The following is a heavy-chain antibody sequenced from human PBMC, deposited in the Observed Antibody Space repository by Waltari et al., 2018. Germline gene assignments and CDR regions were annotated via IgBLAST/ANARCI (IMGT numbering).Heavy chain of an antibody. CDR3: ARGVESSGYYYVFDY. CDR2: INHSGST. V-gene: IGHV4-34*01. D-gene: IGHD3-22*01. J-gene: IGHJ4*02. CDR1: GGSFSGYY. Sequence: QVQLQQWGAGLLKPSETLSLTCAVYGGSFSGYYWGWIRQPPGKGLEGIGEINHSGSTNYNPSLKSRVTISVDTSKNQFSLKLSSVTAADTAVYYCARGVESSGYYYVFDYWGQGTLVTVSS.